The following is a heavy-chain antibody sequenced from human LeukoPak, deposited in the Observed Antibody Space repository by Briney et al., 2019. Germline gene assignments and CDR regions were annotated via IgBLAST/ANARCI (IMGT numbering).Heavy chain of an antibody. CDR2: IHSDGSTT. D-gene: IGHD6-13*01. CDR1: GFTFSIYW. J-gene: IGHJ3*02. V-gene: IGHV3-74*01. CDR3: ARTPPLASSWYSGRAFDI. Sequence: AGVSLRLSCAASGFTFSIYWMHWVRQAPGKGLVWVSRIHSDGSTTTYADSVKGRFTISRDNAKNTLYLQMNSLRAEDTAVYYCARTPPLASSWYSGRAFDIWGQGTMVTVSS.